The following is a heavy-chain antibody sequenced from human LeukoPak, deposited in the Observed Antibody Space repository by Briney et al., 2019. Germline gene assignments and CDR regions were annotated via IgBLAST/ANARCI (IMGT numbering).Heavy chain of an antibody. D-gene: IGHD5-24*01. CDR2: INHSGST. J-gene: IGHJ5*02. V-gene: IGHV4-34*01. CDR3: ARRKSKGDGYNYGNWFDH. CDR1: GGPFSGYY. Sequence: PSETLSLTCAVYGGPFSGYYWSWIRQPPGKGLEWIGEINHSGSTNYNPSLKSRVTISVDTSKNQFSLKLSSVTAADTAVYYCARRKSKGDGYNYGNWFDHWGQGTLVTVSS.